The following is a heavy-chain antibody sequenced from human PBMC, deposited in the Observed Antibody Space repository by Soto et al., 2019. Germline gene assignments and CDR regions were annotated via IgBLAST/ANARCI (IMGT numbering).Heavy chain of an antibody. CDR1: GGTFSSYA. J-gene: IGHJ6*02. V-gene: IGHV1-69*12. CDR2: IIPIFGTA. D-gene: IGHD3-9*01. CDR3: NYVSLTGYYMGHYYYGMDV. Sequence: QVQLVQSGAEVKKPGSSVKVSCKASGGTFSSYAISWVRQAPGQGLEWMGGIIPIFGTANYAQKFQGRVTIIADESTSTAYMVLSGLRSEDTAVSYCNYVSLTGYYMGHYYYGMDVWGQGTTVIVSS.